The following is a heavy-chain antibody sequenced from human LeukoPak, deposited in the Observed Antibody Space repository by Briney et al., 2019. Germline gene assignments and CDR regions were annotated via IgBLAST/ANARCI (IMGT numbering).Heavy chain of an antibody. J-gene: IGHJ4*02. CDR2: INPNSGGT. V-gene: IGHV1-2*02. CDR3: ARGYYDSSGYYDYFDY. CDR1: GYTFTGYY. Sequence: EASVKVSCKASGYTFTGYYMRWVRQAPGQGLEWMGWINPNSGGTNYAQKFQGRVTMTRDTSISTAYMELSRLRSDDTAVYYCARGYYDSSGYYDYFDYWGQGTLVTVSS. D-gene: IGHD3-22*01.